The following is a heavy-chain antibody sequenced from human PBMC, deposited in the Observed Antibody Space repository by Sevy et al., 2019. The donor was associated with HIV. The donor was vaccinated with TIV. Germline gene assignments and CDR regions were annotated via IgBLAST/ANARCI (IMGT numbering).Heavy chain of an antibody. CDR1: GFSLNDYY. D-gene: IGHD3-22*01. CDR2: ISGDSGHT. CDR3: ARDGNSGYYFNYYYYGMDV. Sequence: GGSLRLSCAATGFSLNDYYMTWIRQAPGKGLEWVSYISGDSGHTNYAESVKGRFTISRDNTKNFVYLQMDGLRAEDTATYYCARDGNSGYYFNYYYYGMDVWRQGTTVTVSS. V-gene: IGHV3-11*06. J-gene: IGHJ6*02.